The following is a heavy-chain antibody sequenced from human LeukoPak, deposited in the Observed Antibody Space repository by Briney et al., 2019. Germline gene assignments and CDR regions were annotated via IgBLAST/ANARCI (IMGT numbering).Heavy chain of an antibody. CDR1: GFTFSSHW. CDR3: ARDRREQWLSVDY. J-gene: IGHJ4*02. CDR2: IKQNGSQK. D-gene: IGHD6-19*01. Sequence: GGSLRLSCAASGFTFSSHWMSWVRQAPGKGLEWVANIKQNGSQKYYVDSVKGRFTISRDNAKNSLYLQMNSLGAEDTAVYYCARDRREQWLSVDYWGQGTLVTVSS. V-gene: IGHV3-7*03.